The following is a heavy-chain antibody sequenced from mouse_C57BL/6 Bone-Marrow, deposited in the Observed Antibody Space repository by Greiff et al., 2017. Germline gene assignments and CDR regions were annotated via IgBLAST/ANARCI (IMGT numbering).Heavy chain of an antibody. D-gene: IGHD1-1*01. CDR2: IGPGSGST. V-gene: IGHV1-77*01. CDR1: GYTFTDYY. CDR3: AREDYYGSSRFDY. J-gene: IGHJ2*01. Sequence: LQESGAELVKPGASVKISCKASGYTFTDYYINWVKQRPGQVLEWIGKIGPGSGSTYYNEKFKGKATLTADKSSSTAYMQLSSLTSEASAVYFCAREDYYGSSRFDYWGRGTTLTVSS.